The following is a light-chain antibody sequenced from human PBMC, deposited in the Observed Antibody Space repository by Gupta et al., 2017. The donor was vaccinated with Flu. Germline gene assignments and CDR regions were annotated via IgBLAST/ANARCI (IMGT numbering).Light chain of an antibody. CDR1: SGHSRYA. CDR2: LNHEGSH. Sequence: QLVLTQSPSASASLGASVTLTCPLSSGHSRYAIAWHQQQPQQGPRFLMKLNHEGSHNNGAGIPERFAGYTSAAEAYLHITSPQAEDASDDDWQTWGNGMDRVVFVELTKLTVI. CDR3: QTWGNGMDRVV. V-gene: IGLV4-69*01. J-gene: IGLJ2*01.